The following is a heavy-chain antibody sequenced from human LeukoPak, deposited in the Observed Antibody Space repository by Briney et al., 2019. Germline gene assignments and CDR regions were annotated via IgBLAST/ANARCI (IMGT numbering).Heavy chain of an antibody. J-gene: IGHJ6*03. Sequence: SETLSLTCRVSDYYINNGYYWGWIRQPPGKGLEWIGSIYYSGSTYYNPSLKSRVTISVDTSKNQFSLKLSSVTAADTAVYYCARVIVVATRWDYMDVWGKGTTVTVSS. CDR1: DYYINNGYY. CDR3: ARVIVVATRWDYMDV. CDR2: IYYSGST. D-gene: IGHD2-21*01. V-gene: IGHV4-38-2*01.